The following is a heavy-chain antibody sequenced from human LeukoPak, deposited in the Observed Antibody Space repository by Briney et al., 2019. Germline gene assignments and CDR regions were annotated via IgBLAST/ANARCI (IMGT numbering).Heavy chain of an antibody. CDR3: TRSRTVTAIYYYYYMDV. J-gene: IGHJ6*03. CDR1: GFTFSGSA. Sequence: GGSLRLSCAASGFTFSGSAMHWVRQASGKGLEWVGRIRSKANSYATAYAASVKGRFTISRDDSKNTAYLQMNSLKTEDTAVYYCTRSRTVTAIYYYYYMDVRGKGTTVTVSS. V-gene: IGHV3-73*01. CDR2: IRSKANSYAT. D-gene: IGHD4-17*01.